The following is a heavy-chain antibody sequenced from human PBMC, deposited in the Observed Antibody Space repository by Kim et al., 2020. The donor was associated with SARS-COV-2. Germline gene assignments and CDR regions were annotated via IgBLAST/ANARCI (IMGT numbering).Heavy chain of an antibody. J-gene: IGHJ3*02. Sequence: SETLSLTCTVSGGSISSYYWSWIRQPPGKGLEWIGYIYYSGSTNYNPSLKSRVTISVDTSKNQFSLKLSSVTAADTAVYYCAREPGCGGDCYGVQDAFDIWGQGTMVTVSS. D-gene: IGHD2-21*02. CDR2: IYYSGST. CDR1: GGSISSYY. CDR3: AREPGCGGDCYGVQDAFDI. V-gene: IGHV4-59*01.